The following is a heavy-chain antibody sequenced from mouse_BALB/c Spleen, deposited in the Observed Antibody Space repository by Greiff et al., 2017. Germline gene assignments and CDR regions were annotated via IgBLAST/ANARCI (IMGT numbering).Heavy chain of an antibody. CDR1: GFTFSSYT. J-gene: IGHJ2*01. V-gene: IGHV5-12-2*01. CDR3: ARHKSFDY. Sequence: EVQVVESGGGLVQPGGSLKLSCAASGFTFSSYTMSWVRQTPEKRLEWVAYISNGGGSTYYPDTVKGRFTISRDNAKNTLYLQMSSLKSEDTAMYYCARHKSFDYWGQGTTLTVSS. CDR2: ISNGGGST.